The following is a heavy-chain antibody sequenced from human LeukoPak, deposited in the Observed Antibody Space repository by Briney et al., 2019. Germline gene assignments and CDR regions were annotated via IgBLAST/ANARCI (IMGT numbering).Heavy chain of an antibody. CDR1: GFTLSTYA. D-gene: IGHD6-19*01. J-gene: IGHJ4*02. CDR3: AKGSSGWYQADY. V-gene: IGHV3-23*01. Sequence: PGGSLRLSCAASGFTLSTYAMSWVRQAPGRGLEWVSGMSSSGGTTYYADSVKGRFTISRDNSKNTLYLQMNSLRAEDTAVYYCAKGSSGWYQADYWGQGTLVTVSS. CDR2: MSSSGGTT.